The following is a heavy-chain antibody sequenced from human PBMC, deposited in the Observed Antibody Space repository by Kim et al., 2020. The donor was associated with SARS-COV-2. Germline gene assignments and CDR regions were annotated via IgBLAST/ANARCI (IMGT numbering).Heavy chain of an antibody. D-gene: IGHD3-22*01. CDR2: ISGSGGTT. J-gene: IGHJ5*02. Sequence: GGSLRLSCAASGFTFSSYAMSWVRQAPGKGLEWVSAISGSGGTTYYADSVKGRFTISRDNSKNTLYPQMNSLRAEDTAVYYCAKENYYDSSGLAWFDPWGQGTLVTVSS. CDR3: AKENYYDSSGLAWFDP. V-gene: IGHV3-23*01. CDR1: GFTFSSYA.